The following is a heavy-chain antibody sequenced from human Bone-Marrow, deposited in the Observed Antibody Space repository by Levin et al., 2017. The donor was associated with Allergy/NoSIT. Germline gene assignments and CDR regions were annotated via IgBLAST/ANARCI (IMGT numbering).Heavy chain of an antibody. CDR1: GFTFSSYG. CDR2: IWYDGSNK. Sequence: PGGSLRLSCAASGFTFSSYGMHWVRQAPGKGLEWVAVIWYDGSNKYYADSVKGRFTISRDNSKNTLYLQMNSLRAEDTAVYYCARTDSGYDYPRYYYYYMDVWGKGTTVTVSS. CDR3: ARTDSGYDYPRYYYYYMDV. D-gene: IGHD5-12*01. V-gene: IGHV3-33*01. J-gene: IGHJ6*03.